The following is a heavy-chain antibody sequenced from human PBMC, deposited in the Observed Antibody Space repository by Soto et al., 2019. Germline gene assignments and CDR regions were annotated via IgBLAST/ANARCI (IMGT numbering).Heavy chain of an antibody. D-gene: IGHD6-13*01. Sequence: QVQLQESGPGLVKPSGTLSLTCAVSGGSISSSNWWRWVRQPPGKGREWIGGIYHSGSTNYNPTLNRRVTISVDKAKNQCSLKLSTVTAADTAVYYCARAAMGGSSWPFDYWGQGTLVTVSS. J-gene: IGHJ4*02. CDR2: IYHSGST. CDR1: GGSISSSNW. CDR3: ARAAMGGSSWPFDY. V-gene: IGHV4-4*02.